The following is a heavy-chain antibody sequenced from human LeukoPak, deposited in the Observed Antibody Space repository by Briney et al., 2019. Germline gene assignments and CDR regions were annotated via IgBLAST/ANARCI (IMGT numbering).Heavy chain of an antibody. V-gene: IGHV4-59*08. CDR1: GGSISSYY. CDR2: IYYSGST. CDR3: ASLAYCGGDCPD. D-gene: IGHD2-21*02. Sequence: PSETLSLTCTVSGGSISSYYWSWIRQPPGKGLEWIGYIYYSGSTNYNPSLKSRVTISVDTSKNQFSLKLSSVTAADTAVYYCASLAYCGGDCPDWGQGTLVTVSS. J-gene: IGHJ4*02.